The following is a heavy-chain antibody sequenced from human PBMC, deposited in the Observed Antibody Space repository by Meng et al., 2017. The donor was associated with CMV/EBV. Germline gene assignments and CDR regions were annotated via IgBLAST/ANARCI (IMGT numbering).Heavy chain of an antibody. D-gene: IGHD3-22*01. V-gene: IGHV3-21*01. CDR1: GFTFSSYR. Sequence: SGFTFSSYRMNWVRQAPGKGLEWVSSISSSSSYIYYADSVKGRFTISRDNAKNSLYLQMNSLRAEDTAVYYCARFPYYYDSSGYLGPWGRGTLVTVSS. J-gene: IGHJ5*02. CDR2: ISSSSSYI. CDR3: ARFPYYYDSSGYLGP.